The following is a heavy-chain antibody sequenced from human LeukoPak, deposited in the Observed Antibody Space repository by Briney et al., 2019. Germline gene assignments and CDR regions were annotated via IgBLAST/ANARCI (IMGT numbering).Heavy chain of an antibody. CDR3: ARSGSTGYSLDY. V-gene: IGHV1-2*02. Sequence: ASVKVSCKASGYSFTGYFIHWVRQAPGQGLEWMGCIDPNSGDTKYAQKFQGRVSMPRDTSTRTAYMELSRLRSDDTAVYFCARSGSTGYSLDYWSQGTLVTVSP. D-gene: IGHD3-22*01. CDR1: GYSFTGYF. J-gene: IGHJ4*02. CDR2: IDPNSGDT.